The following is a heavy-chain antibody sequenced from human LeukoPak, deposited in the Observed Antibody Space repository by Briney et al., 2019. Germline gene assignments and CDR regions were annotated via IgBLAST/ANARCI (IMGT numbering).Heavy chain of an antibody. V-gene: IGHV4-39*01. J-gene: IGHJ4*02. CDR2: IYYSGST. D-gene: IGHD3-10*01. Sequence: SETLSLTCTVSGGSVSSGSYYWSWIRQPPGKGLEWIGSIYYSGSTYYNPSLKSRVTISVDTSKNQFSLKLSSVTAADQAVYYCARHVLHYYGSGSYVLDYWGKGTLVNVSS. CDR1: GGSVSSGSYY. CDR3: ARHVLHYYGSGSYVLDY.